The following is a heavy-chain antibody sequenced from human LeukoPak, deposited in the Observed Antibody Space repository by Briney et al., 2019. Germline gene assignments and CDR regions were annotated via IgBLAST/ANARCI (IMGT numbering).Heavy chain of an antibody. Sequence: SVKVSCKASGGTFTSHAISCVRQAPEQGLEWMGGIIPIFGTANYAQKLQGRVTMTTDTSTSTAYMELRSLRSDDTAVYYCAILGGTVTSAPDYFDYWGQGTLVTVSS. CDR3: AILGGTVTSAPDYFDY. D-gene: IGHD4-17*01. CDR1: GGTFTSHA. V-gene: IGHV1-69*05. CDR2: IIPIFGTA. J-gene: IGHJ4*02.